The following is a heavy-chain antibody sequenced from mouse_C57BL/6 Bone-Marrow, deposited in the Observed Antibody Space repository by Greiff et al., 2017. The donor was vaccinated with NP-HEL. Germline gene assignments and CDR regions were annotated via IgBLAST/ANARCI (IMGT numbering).Heavy chain of an antibody. CDR1: GFTFSSYA. Sequence: EVQLVESGGGLVKPGGSLKLSCAASGFTFSSYAMSWVRQTPEKRLEWVATISDGGSYTYSPDNVKGRFTISRDNAKNNLYLQKSQLKSEDTAMYYCARGGLLRYGYAMDYWGQGTSVTVSS. CDR2: ISDGGSYT. D-gene: IGHD1-1*01. CDR3: ARGGLLRYGYAMDY. V-gene: IGHV5-4*01. J-gene: IGHJ4*01.